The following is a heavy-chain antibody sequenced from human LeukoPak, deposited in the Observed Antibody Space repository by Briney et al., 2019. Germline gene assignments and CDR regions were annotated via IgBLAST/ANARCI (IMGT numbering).Heavy chain of an antibody. Sequence: ASVKVSCKASGYTFTSYGISWMRQAPGQGLEWMGWISAYNGNTNYAQKLQGRVTMTTDTSTSTAYMELRSLRSDDTAVYYCGREALSWQLVPYYYYGMDVWGQGTTVTVSS. V-gene: IGHV1-18*01. J-gene: IGHJ6*02. CDR3: GREALSWQLVPYYYYGMDV. D-gene: IGHD6-13*01. CDR2: ISAYNGNT. CDR1: GYTFTSYG.